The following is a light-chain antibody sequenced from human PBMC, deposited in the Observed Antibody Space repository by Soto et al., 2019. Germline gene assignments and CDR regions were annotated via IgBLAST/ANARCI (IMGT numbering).Light chain of an antibody. J-gene: IGKJ1*01. V-gene: IGKV1-39*01. CDR3: QHSYNSPTWT. CDR1: QNIGNY. Sequence: DIQMTQSPSSLSASVGDRVTITCRASQNIGNYLHWYQQQPGKAPKLLIYSVSTLPTGVPSRFSGSGSGTDFTLTISSLQPEDCSNFYCQHSYNSPTWTFGQGTKVEIK. CDR2: SVS.